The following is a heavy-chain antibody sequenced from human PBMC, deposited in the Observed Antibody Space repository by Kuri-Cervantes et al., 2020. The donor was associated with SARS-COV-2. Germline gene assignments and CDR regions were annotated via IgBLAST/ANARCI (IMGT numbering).Heavy chain of an antibody. V-gene: IGHV2-70*11. Sequence: SGPTLVKPTQTRTLTCTFPGFSLTTSGMCVNWIRQPPGQAPEWLARIDWDDERYYISSLSTRLTLSKHTSRSQVVLTMTNMDPVDTATYYCARTIDFDWLLRGDRPHLDVWGKGTTVTVSS. CDR3: ARTIDFDWLLRGDRPHLDV. CDR1: GFSLTTSGMC. CDR2: IDWDDER. D-gene: IGHD3-9*01. J-gene: IGHJ6*04.